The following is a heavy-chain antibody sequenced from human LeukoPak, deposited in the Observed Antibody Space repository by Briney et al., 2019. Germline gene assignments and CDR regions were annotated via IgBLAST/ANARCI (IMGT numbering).Heavy chain of an antibody. Sequence: GGSLRLSCAASGFTFSPYWMHWVRQAPGKGLVWVSRINGDGRSTSYADSVKGRFTISRDNARNTLYLQINSLRAEDTAVYYCARDLGYGYDYWGQGTLVTVSS. CDR2: INGDGRST. CDR1: GFTFSPYW. D-gene: IGHD5-12*01. J-gene: IGHJ4*02. V-gene: IGHV3-74*01. CDR3: ARDLGYGYDY.